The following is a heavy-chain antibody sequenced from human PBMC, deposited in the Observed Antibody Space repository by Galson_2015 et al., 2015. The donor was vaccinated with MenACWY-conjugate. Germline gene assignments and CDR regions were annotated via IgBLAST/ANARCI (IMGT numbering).Heavy chain of an antibody. V-gene: IGHV3-23*01. J-gene: IGHJ4*02. D-gene: IGHD6-19*01. CDR1: GFTFSSSA. CDR3: AKVSPGGWYWDY. CDR2: FSSNGHST. Sequence: SLRLSCAASGFTFSSSAMTWVRQAPGKGLEWVSVFSSNGHSTNYADSVQGRFTISRDNSKNTLYLQMNNLRAEDTALYYCAKVSPGGWYWDYWGQGTLVTVSS.